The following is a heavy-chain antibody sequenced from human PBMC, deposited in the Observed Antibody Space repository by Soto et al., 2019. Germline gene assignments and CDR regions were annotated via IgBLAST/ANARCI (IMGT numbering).Heavy chain of an antibody. CDR1: GGSISSSSYY. Sequence: PSETLSLTCTVSGGSISSSSYYWGWIRQPPGKGLEWIGSIYYSGSTYYNPSLKSRVTISVDTSKNQFSLKLSSVTAPDTVVYFCAGRGGEDYYYGMDVWGQGTTVTVSS. V-gene: IGHV4-39*01. CDR2: IYYSGST. J-gene: IGHJ6*02. D-gene: IGHD3-16*01. CDR3: AGRGGEDYYYGMDV.